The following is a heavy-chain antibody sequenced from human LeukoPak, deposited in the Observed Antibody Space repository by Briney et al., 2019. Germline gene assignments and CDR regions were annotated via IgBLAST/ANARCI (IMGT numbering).Heavy chain of an antibody. CDR3: AREVGRTSRWRYYYYYMDV. J-gene: IGHJ6*03. CDR1: GYTFTGYY. CDR2: INPNSGGT. D-gene: IGHD2-2*01. Sequence: ASVKVSCKASGYTFTGYYMHWVRQAPGQGLEWMGWINPNSGGTNYAQKFQGRVTMTRDTSISTAYMELSRLRSDDTAVYYCAREVGRTSRWRYYYYYMDVWGKGTTVTISS. V-gene: IGHV1-2*02.